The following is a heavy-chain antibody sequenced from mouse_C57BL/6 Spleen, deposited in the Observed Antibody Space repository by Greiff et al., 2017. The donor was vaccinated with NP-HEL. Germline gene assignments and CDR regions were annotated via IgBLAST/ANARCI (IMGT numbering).Heavy chain of an antibody. CDR1: GYTFTSYW. CDR3: AREGWDGYFDV. V-gene: IGHV1-52*01. D-gene: IGHD4-1*01. J-gene: IGHJ1*03. Sequence: VQLQQPGAELVRPGSSVKLSCKASGYTFTSYWMHWVKQRPIQGLEWIGNIDPSDSETHYNQKFKDKATLTVDKSSSTAYMQLSSLTSEDSAVYYCAREGWDGYFDVWGTGTTVTVSS. CDR2: IDPSDSET.